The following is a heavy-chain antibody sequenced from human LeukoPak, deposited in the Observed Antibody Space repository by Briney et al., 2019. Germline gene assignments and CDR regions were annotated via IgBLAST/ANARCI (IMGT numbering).Heavy chain of an antibody. Sequence: PSETLSLTCTVSGYSISSIHYWGWIRQPPGKGLEWIGSIYYSGSTYYNPSLKSRVTISVDTSKNQFSLKLSSATAADTAVYYCARDYYDSSGYYYFDYWGQGTLVTVSS. J-gene: IGHJ4*02. CDR1: GYSISSIHY. D-gene: IGHD3-22*01. CDR2: IYYSGST. V-gene: IGHV4-38-2*02. CDR3: ARDYYDSSGYYYFDY.